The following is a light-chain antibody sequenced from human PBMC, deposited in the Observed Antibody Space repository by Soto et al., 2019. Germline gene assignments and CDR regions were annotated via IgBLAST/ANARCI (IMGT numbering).Light chain of an antibody. CDR1: QDISNY. V-gene: IGKV1-33*01. CDR3: QQYDNLPYT. J-gene: IGKJ2*01. CDR2: DAS. Sequence: DIQMTQSPSSLSASVGDRVTITCQARQDISNYLNWYQQKSGKALKLLIYDASNLETGVPSRFSGSGSGTDFTFTISSLQPEDIATYYCQQYDNLPYTFGQGTKLEIK.